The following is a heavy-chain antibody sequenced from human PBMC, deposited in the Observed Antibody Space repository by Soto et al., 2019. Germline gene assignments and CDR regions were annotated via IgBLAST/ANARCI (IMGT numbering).Heavy chain of an antibody. D-gene: IGHD2-15*01. CDR2: VSIGGST. V-gene: IGHV3-23*01. CDR3: AKRRGAGGHFDY. J-gene: IGHJ4*02. Sequence: PGVSRRRSWSASGFTLSSYSMRWGGQGPGKGLEWVAVVSIGGSTHYADSVRGRFTISRDNSKNTLSLQMNSLTAEDTAVYFCAKRRGAGGHFDYWGQGALVTVSS. CDR1: GFTLSSYS.